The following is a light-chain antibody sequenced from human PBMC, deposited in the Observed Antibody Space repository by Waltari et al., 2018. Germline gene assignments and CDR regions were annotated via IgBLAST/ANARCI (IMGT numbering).Light chain of an antibody. CDR3: QQYYNTPLT. V-gene: IGKV4-1*01. J-gene: IGKJ4*01. CDR1: ESVLYSRNNKDH. Sequence: DIVMTQSPASLAVSLGESATINCKASESVLYSRNNKDHLAWYQQKPGQLPKLLIYWASTRESGFPDRFSGSGSETEFTLTINSLQAEDVAVYYCQQYYNTPLTFGGGTKVEIK. CDR2: WAS.